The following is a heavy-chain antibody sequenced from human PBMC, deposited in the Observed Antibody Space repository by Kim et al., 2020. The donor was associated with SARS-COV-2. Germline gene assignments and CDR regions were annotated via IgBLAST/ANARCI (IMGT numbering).Heavy chain of an antibody. CDR3: ARGSRFGEPFDY. V-gene: IGHV1-18*01. J-gene: IGHJ4*02. D-gene: IGHD3-10*01. Sequence: NKAQKTQGRATMTTDTSTSTAYMELRSLRSDDTAVYYCARGSRFGEPFDYWGQGTLVTVSS.